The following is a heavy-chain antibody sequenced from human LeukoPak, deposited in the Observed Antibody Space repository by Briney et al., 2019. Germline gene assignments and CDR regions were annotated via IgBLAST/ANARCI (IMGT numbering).Heavy chain of an antibody. D-gene: IGHD1-26*01. CDR2: INHSGST. CDR3: ARVEVGATYKDV. V-gene: IGHV4-34*01. J-gene: IGHJ6*03. Sequence: PSETLSLTCAVYGGSFSGYYWSWIRQPPGKGLEWIGEINHSGSTNYNPSLKSRVTISVDTSKNQFSLKLSSVTAADTAVYYCARVEVGATYKDVWGKGTTVTISS. CDR1: GGSFSGYY.